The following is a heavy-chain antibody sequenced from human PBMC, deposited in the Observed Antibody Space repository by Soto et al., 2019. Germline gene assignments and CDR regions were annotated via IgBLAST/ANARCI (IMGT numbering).Heavy chain of an antibody. CDR2: IYYSGST. D-gene: IGHD5-12*01. J-gene: IGHJ4*02. Sequence: SETLSLTCTVSGGSISSYYWSWIRQPPGKGLEWIGYIYYSGSTNYNPSLKSRVTISVDTSKNQFSLKLSSVTAADTAVYYCAREGDEMATSLDYWGQGTLVTVSS. V-gene: IGHV4-59*01. CDR3: AREGDEMATSLDY. CDR1: GGSISSYY.